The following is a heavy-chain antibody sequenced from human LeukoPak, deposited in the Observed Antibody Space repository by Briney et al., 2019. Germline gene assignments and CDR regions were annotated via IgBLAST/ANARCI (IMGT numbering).Heavy chain of an antibody. V-gene: IGHV1-69*13. CDR1: GGTFSSYA. CDR3: ARGTLPYSSSDYFDY. D-gene: IGHD6-6*01. J-gene: IGHJ4*02. Sequence: SVKVSCRASGGTFSSYAISWVRQAPGQGLEWMGGIIPIFGTANYAQKFQGRVTITADESTSTAYMELSSLRSEDTAVYYCARGTLPYSSSDYFDYWGQGTLVTVSS. CDR2: IIPIFGTA.